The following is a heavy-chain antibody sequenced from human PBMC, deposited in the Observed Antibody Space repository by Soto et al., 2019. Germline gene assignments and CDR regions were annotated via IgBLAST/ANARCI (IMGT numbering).Heavy chain of an antibody. J-gene: IGHJ4*02. D-gene: IGHD6-19*01. CDR2: IYWDADQ. Sequence: QITLKESGPTLVKPTQTLTLTCTFSGFSLSARGMGVGWIRQPPGKALEWLALIYWDADQWYSPSLRSRLTITEDAPKDQVVLTMTNMDPVDTATYYCAHRSRGWQYYFPCWGQGTLVTVSS. CDR3: AHRSRGWQYYFPC. V-gene: IGHV2-5*02. CDR1: GFSLSARGMG.